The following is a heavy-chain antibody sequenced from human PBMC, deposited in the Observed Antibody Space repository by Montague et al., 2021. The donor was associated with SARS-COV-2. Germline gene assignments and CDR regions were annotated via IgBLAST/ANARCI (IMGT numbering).Heavy chain of an antibody. V-gene: IGHV4-39*01. Sequence: SETLSLTCTVSGGSITRNYYWGWIRQPPGKGLEWVGNIYYSGTTFINPSLESRVTISVDASKNQFSLNLTSVTAADTAVYYCARPLVRRVPKAFDIRGQGALVIVSS. CDR1: GGSITRNYY. CDR3: ARPLVRRVPKAFDI. J-gene: IGHJ3*02. D-gene: IGHD3-10*01. CDR2: IYYSGTT.